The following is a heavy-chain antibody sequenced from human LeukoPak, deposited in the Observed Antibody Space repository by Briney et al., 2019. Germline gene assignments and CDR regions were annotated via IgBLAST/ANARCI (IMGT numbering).Heavy chain of an antibody. CDR3: ARDYGGSDSVYFDY. V-gene: IGHV1-18*01. Sequence: GASVAVSCKASGYTFTSYGISWVRQAPGQGLEWMGWISAYNGNTNYAQKLQGRVTMTTDTSTSTAYMELRSLRSDDTAVYYCARDYGGSDSVYFDYWGQGTLVTVSS. J-gene: IGHJ4*02. D-gene: IGHD2-15*01. CDR1: GYTFTSYG. CDR2: ISAYNGNT.